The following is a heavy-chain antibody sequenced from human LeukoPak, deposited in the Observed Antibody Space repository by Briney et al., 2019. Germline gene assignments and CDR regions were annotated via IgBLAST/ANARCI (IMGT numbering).Heavy chain of an antibody. CDR2: ISTSGST. J-gene: IGHJ4*02. Sequence: TQSLTCTVSGGSINSGSFYWSWIRQPAGEGLEWIGRISTSGSTDYNPSLKSRVTISPDTSKNQFSLRLNSVTAADTAVYYCARNSYGTTYFYWGQGTLVTVSS. CDR3: ARNSYGTTYFY. D-gene: IGHD1-1*01. V-gene: IGHV4-61*02. CDR1: GGSINSGSFY.